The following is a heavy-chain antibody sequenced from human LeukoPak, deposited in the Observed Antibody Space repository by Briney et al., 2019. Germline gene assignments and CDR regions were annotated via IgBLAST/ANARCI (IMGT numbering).Heavy chain of an antibody. CDR1: GYTFTSYG. CDR3: ARCVVVPAAIAYYYYYYMDV. CDR2: ISAYNGNT. Sequence: GASVKVSCNASGYTFTSYGISCVRQAPGQGLEWMGWISAYNGNTNYAQKLQGRVTMTTDTSTSTAYMELRSLRSDDTAVYYCARCVVVPAAIAYYYYYYMDVWGKGTTVTVSS. V-gene: IGHV1-18*01. D-gene: IGHD2-2*01. J-gene: IGHJ6*03.